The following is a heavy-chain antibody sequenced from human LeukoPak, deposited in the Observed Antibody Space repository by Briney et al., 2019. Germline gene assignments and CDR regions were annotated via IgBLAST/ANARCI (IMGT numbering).Heavy chain of an antibody. V-gene: IGHV1-18*01. J-gene: IGHJ3*02. CDR1: GYSLITYG. Sequence: ASVKVSCKAAGYSLITYGISWVRQAPGQGLEWMGWISAYNGNTNYAQKLQGRVTVTTDTSTNTAYMELRSLRSDDTAVYYCARERKSYYDTLTGYYKSDAFDIWGQGTMVTVSS. D-gene: IGHD3-9*01. CDR2: ISAYNGNT. CDR3: ARERKSYYDTLTGYYKSDAFDI.